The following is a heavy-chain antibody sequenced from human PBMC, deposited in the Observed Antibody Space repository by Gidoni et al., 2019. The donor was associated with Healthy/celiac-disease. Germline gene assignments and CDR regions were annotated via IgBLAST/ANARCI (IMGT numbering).Heavy chain of an antibody. D-gene: IGHD5-18*01. CDR2: INPNSGGT. CDR3: ARVDTAMVTYYYYGMDV. CDR1: GYTFTGYY. Sequence: QVQLVQSGAEVKKPGASVKVSCKASGYTFTGYYMHWVRQAPGQGLEWMGWINPNSGGTNYAQKFQGRVTMTRDTSISTAYMELSRLRSDDTAVYYCARVDTAMVTYYYYGMDVWGRGTTVTVSS. V-gene: IGHV1-2*02. J-gene: IGHJ6*02.